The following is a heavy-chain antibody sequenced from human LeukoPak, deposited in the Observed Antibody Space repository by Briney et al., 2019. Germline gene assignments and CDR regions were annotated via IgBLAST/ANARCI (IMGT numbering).Heavy chain of an antibody. V-gene: IGHV5-51*01. CDR3: ARLLWFGTWGDEWFDP. CDR2: MYPGDSDT. J-gene: IGHJ5*02. Sequence: GESLKISCKGSGYNFTNYWIGWVRQMPGKDLEWMGIMYPGDSDTRYSPSFQGQVTISADKSINTAYVQWSSLKASDTAMYYCARLLWFGTWGDEWFDPWGQGTLVTVSS. D-gene: IGHD3-10*01. CDR1: GYNFTNYW.